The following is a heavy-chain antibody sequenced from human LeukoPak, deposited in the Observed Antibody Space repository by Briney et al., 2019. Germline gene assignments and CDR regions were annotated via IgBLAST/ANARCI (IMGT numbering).Heavy chain of an antibody. D-gene: IGHD6-19*01. CDR2: IRSKAYGGTT. Sequence: GGSLRLSCTASGFTFGDYTMSWVRQAPGKGLEWVGFIRSKAYGGTTEYAASVKGRFTISRDNAKSSLYLQMNSLRAEDTALYYCAKDNTSTVAGIHYWGQGTLVTVSS. CDR3: AKDNTSTVAGIHY. V-gene: IGHV3-49*04. J-gene: IGHJ4*02. CDR1: GFTFGDYT.